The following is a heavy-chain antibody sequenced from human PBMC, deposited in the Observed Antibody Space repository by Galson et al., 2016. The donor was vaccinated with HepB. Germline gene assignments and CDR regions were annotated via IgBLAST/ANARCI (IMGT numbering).Heavy chain of an antibody. Sequence: SVKVSCKASGYSFTSYGINWVRQAAGQGLEWVGWINPHTGESGYTQKFQGRVSMTGDASITTAYMDLTNLRPEDTAVYYCGRESGYGEFWRFDLWGQGTLIIVSS. CDR1: GYSFTSYG. CDR3: GRESGYGEFWRFDL. CDR2: INPHTGES. J-gene: IGHJ4*02. V-gene: IGHV1-8*01. D-gene: IGHD3-10*01.